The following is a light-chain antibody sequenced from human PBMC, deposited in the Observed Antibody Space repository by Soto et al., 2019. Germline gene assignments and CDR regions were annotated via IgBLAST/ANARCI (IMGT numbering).Light chain of an antibody. CDR2: DVS. J-gene: IGLJ1*01. CDR3: NSYTSSSTYV. CDR1: TSDVGRYNY. Sequence: QFALTQPASVSGSPGQSITIPCTGTTSDVGRYNYVSWYQQHPGKAPKLIIYDVSNRPSGVSNRSSGSKSGNTASLTIPGLQAEDEADYYCNSYTSSSTYVFGTGTKVTVL. V-gene: IGLV2-14*01.